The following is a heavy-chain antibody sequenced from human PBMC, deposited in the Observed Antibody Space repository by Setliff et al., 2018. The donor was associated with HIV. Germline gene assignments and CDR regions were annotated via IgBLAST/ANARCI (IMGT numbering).Heavy chain of an antibody. J-gene: IGHJ4*02. V-gene: IGHV3-21*01. D-gene: IGHD6-13*01. Sequence: LRLSCAASGFTFSSYTMNWVRQAPGKGLEWVSSISYSTGYTYYADSVKGRFTISRDNAKSSLYLQMNSLRAEDTAVYYCARGVAAAGTDYWGQGTLVTVSS. CDR3: ARGVAAAGTDY. CDR1: GFTFSSYT. CDR2: ISYSTGYT.